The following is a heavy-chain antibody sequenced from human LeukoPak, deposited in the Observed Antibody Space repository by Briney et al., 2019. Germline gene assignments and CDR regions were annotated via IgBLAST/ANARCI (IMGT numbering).Heavy chain of an antibody. J-gene: IGHJ5*02. CDR3: ARDRLRLGYERTNWFDP. CDR1: GYTFTSYD. Sequence: GASVKVSCKASGYTFTSYDINWVRQASGQGLEWMGWMNPTSGNTGYAQKFQGRVSMTRDTSISTTYMELSSLRSDDTAVYYCARDRLRLGYERTNWFDPWGQGTLVTVSS. D-gene: IGHD2-15*01. CDR2: MNPTSGNT. V-gene: IGHV1-8*01.